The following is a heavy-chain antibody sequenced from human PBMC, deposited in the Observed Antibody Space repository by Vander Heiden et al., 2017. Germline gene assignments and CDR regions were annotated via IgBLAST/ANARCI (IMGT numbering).Heavy chain of an antibody. CDR3: VGNYYDSRGYYFIDS. V-gene: IGHV4-4*07. Sequence: QVQLQESGPGLVRPSEALSVTCAVSGGRMGNYYWTWLRQPAGKALEWLGRIYTGGSTNYNPSLKSRVTMSVATSKNQFSLKLTSVTAADTAVYYCVGNYYDSRGYYFIDSWGQGTLVTVS. CDR1: GGRMGNYY. J-gene: IGHJ4*02. D-gene: IGHD3-22*01. CDR2: IYTGGST.